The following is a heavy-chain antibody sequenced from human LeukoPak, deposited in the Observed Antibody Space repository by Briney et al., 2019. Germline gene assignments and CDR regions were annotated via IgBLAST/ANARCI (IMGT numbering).Heavy chain of an antibody. J-gene: IGHJ4*02. CDR2: ISSSSSYI. D-gene: IGHD3-10*01. CDR3: ARHNYYGSGKIEDFDY. CDR1: GFTFSSYS. Sequence: GGSLRLSCAASGFTFSSYSMNWVRQAPGKGLEWVSSISSSSSYIYYADSVKGRFTISRDNAKNSLYLQMNSLRAEDTAVYYCARHNYYGSGKIEDFDYWGQGTLVPVSS. V-gene: IGHV3-21*01.